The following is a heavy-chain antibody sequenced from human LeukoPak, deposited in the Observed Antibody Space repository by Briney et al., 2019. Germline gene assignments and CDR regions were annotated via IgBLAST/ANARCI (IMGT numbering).Heavy chain of an antibody. CDR2: ISATAT. CDR3: AKGQGSGSYPLDY. J-gene: IGHJ4*02. D-gene: IGHD3-16*02. Sequence: GGSLRLSCAASGFTFSSYAMSWVRQAPGKGLEWVSLISATATYYADSVKGRFTISGDISRNTLYLQMNSLRADDTAVYYCAKGQGSGSYPLDYWGQGTLVTVSS. CDR1: GFTFSSYA. V-gene: IGHV3-23*01.